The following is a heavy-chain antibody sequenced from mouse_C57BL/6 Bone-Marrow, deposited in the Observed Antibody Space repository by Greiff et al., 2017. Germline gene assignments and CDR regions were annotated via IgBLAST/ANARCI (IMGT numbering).Heavy chain of an antibody. CDR3: ARERDDYDWFAY. Sequence: VQLQQPGAELVKPGASVKLSCKASGYTFTSYWMQWVKQRPGQGLEWIGEIDPSDSYTNYNQKFKGKATLTVDTSSSTAYMQLSSLTSEDSAVYYCARERDDYDWFAYWGQGTLVTVSA. CDR2: IDPSDSYT. D-gene: IGHD2-4*01. V-gene: IGHV1-50*01. J-gene: IGHJ3*01. CDR1: GYTFTSYW.